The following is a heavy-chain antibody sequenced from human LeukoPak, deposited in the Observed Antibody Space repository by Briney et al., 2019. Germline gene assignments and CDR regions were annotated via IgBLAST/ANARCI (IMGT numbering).Heavy chain of an antibody. CDR3: ARVRIVRGGGYYYFFDY. CDR2: INPSGGST. V-gene: IGHV1-46*01. J-gene: IGHJ4*02. CDR1: GYTFTSYY. Sequence: ASVKVSCNASGYTFTSYYMHWVRQAPGQGLEWMGIINPSGGSTSYAQKFQGRVTMTRDTSTSTVYMELSSLRSEDTAVYYCARVRIVRGGGYYYFFDYWGQGTLVTVSS. D-gene: IGHD3-22*01.